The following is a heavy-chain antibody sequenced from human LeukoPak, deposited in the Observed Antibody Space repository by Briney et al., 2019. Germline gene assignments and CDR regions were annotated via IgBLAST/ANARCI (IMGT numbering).Heavy chain of an antibody. Sequence: GGSLRLFCAASRFTFSNYWMSWVRQAPGKGLEWVANIKPDGGEKYYVDSVKGRFTISRDNAKNSLFLQMNSLRAEDTAVYYCAREAYWGQGTLVTVSS. CDR1: RFTFSNYW. J-gene: IGHJ4*02. V-gene: IGHV3-7*01. CDR3: AREAY. CDR2: IKPDGGEK.